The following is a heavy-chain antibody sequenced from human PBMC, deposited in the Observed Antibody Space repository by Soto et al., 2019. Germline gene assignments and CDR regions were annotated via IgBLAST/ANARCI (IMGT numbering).Heavy chain of an antibody. CDR3: ARDGVAAGNINFEY. Sequence: SVKVSCKASGYMFTKSAMHWVRQAPGQRLEWMGWISGDSGNTKYSPKLQDRVTITRDTSASTAYMELSSLRSEDTALYYCARDGVAAGNINFEYWGQGTMVTLSS. CDR2: ISGDSGNT. D-gene: IGHD6-19*01. J-gene: IGHJ4*01. CDR1: GYMFTKSA. V-gene: IGHV1-3*01.